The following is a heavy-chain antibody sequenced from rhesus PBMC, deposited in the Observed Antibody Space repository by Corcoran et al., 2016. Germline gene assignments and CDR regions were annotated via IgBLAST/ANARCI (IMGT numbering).Heavy chain of an antibody. J-gene: IGHJ4*01. CDR2: IMKGWVTT. CDR3: AKDSRVAAAGTGGGFDY. D-gene: IGHD6-25*01. CDR1: GFTFSSYG. Sequence: EVQLVESGGGLVQPGGSLRLSCAASGFTFSSYGMSWVRQAPGKGLEWVSYIMKGWVTTCHADSVKGRVTISRDNSKNTLSLQMNSLRAEDTAVYYCAKDSRVAAAGTGGGFDYWGQGVLVTVSS. V-gene: IGHV3S5*01.